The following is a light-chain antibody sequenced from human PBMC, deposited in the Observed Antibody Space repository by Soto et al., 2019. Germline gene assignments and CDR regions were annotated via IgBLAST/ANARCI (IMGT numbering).Light chain of an antibody. CDR3: SSYAGTSYV. CDR1: SSDVGGYNY. J-gene: IGLJ1*01. Sequence: QSALTQPPSASGSPGQSVTMSCTGTSSDVGGYNYVSWYQQHPGKAPKLMIYEVSKRPSGVPDRFSGSKSGNTASLTVSGLQAEDEADYYCSSYAGTSYVFGTGTKLTVL. CDR2: EVS. V-gene: IGLV2-8*01.